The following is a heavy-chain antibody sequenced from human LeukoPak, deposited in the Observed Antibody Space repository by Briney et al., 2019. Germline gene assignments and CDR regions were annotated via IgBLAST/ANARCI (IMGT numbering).Heavy chain of an antibody. Sequence: GGSLRLSCAASGFTFSSYGMSWVRQAPGKGLEWVSAISGSGGSTYYADSVKGRFTISRDNSKNTLYLQMSSLRAEDTAVYYCAKDRITYDSSGYYDSFDYWGQGTLVTVSS. J-gene: IGHJ4*02. V-gene: IGHV3-23*01. CDR3: AKDRITYDSSGYYDSFDY. D-gene: IGHD3-22*01. CDR1: GFTFSSYG. CDR2: ISGSGGST.